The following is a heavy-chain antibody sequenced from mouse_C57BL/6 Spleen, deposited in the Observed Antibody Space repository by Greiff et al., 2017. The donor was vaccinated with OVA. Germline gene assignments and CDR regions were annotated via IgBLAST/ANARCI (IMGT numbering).Heavy chain of an antibody. D-gene: IGHD2-5*01. J-gene: IGHJ3*01. Sequence: KGLEWVVRIRSKSSNYATYYADSVKDRFTISRDDSQSMLYLQMNNLKTEDTAMYYCVRDLYSNYEGFAYWGQGTLVTVSA. V-gene: IGHV10-3*01. CDR3: VRDLYSNYEGFAY. CDR2: IRSKSSNYAT.